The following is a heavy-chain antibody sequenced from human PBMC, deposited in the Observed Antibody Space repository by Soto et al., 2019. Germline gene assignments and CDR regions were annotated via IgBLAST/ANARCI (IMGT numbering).Heavy chain of an antibody. Sequence: PGGSLRLSCAASGFAFSNYWMSWLRQAPGKGLEWVANINQDGNEKYYVDSMKGRLTVSRDNAKKSLYLQMNSLRSEDTAVYYCARAKASEFFVLMAYAYNRFDPWGQGTLVTVSS. CDR2: INQDGNEK. CDR3: ARAKASEFFVLMAYAYNRFDP. D-gene: IGHD2-8*01. J-gene: IGHJ5*02. CDR1: GFAFSNYW. V-gene: IGHV3-7*03.